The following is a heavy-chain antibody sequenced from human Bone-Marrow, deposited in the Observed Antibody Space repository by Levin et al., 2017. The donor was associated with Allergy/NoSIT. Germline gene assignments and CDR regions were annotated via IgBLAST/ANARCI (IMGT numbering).Heavy chain of an antibody. D-gene: IGHD2/OR15-2a*01. J-gene: IGHJ6*02. CDR3: AGGEYSYYYYALDV. CDR2: IIPTFDTP. Sequence: SVKVSCKASGGTITNYDISWVRQAPGQGLEWMGGIIPTFDTPNYAQKFQGRVTITADDSTSTAYLEMSSLSSEDTAVYYCAGGEYSYYYYALDVWGQGTTVTVSS. V-gene: IGHV1-69*13. CDR1: GGTITNYD.